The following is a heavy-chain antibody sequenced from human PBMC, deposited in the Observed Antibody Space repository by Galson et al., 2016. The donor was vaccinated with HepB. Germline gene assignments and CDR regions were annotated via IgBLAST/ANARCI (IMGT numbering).Heavy chain of an antibody. CDR3: AKIILVGYNSGWGGSFDI. V-gene: IGHV3-23*01. CDR1: GFSISIYS. J-gene: IGHJ3*02. Sequence: SLRLSCAASGFSISIYSMNWVRQAPGKGLEWVSAIRGSGTGTSYTDSVKGRFTISRDNAKNTLYLQKNSLRAEDAAEYYCAKIILVGYNSGWGGSFDIWGRGTMVTVSS. CDR2: IRGSGTGT. D-gene: IGHD6-19*01.